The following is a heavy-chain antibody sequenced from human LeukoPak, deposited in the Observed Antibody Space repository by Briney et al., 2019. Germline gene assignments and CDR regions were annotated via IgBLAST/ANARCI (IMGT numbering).Heavy chain of an antibody. J-gene: IGHJ5*02. CDR2: VGANGNSYAT. Sequence: GGSLRLSCAASGFTFSGSAMHWVRQASGTGLEWVGRVGANGNSYATIYAASVKGRFTVSRDDSKNTAYLQMNSLKTEDTAVYYCTRSPGFAPWGHGTLVTVSS. CDR3: TRSPGFAP. V-gene: IGHV3-73*01. CDR1: GFTFSGSA.